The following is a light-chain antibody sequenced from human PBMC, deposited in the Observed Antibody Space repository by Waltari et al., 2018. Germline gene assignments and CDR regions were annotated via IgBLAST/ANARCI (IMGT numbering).Light chain of an antibody. CDR3: SSYRSSNNVV. V-gene: IGLV2-14*01. CDR1: GRDIGTFYY. J-gene: IGLJ2*01. Sequence: QSALTQPASVSGSPGQSITIPCIGTGRDIGTFYYVSLYQQNPGKAPKLLIYEVTNRPSGVSHRFSGSKSGNTASLTISGLQAEDEAHYYCSSYRSSNNVVFGGGTKVTVL. CDR2: EVT.